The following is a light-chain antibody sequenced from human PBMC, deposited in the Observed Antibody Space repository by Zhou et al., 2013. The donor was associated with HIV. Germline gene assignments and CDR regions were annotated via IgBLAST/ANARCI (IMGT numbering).Light chain of an antibody. J-gene: IGKJ4*01. CDR2: DAS. V-gene: IGKV3-11*01. CDR1: QNVFSSN. Sequence: EIVLTQSPGTLSLSPGERATLSCRASQNVFSSNLAWYQQKPGQPPRLLLYDASNRATGTPARFSGGGSRTDFTLTISNLEPEDFAIYYCQQRSSWPLTFGGGTKVEIK. CDR3: QQRSSWPLT.